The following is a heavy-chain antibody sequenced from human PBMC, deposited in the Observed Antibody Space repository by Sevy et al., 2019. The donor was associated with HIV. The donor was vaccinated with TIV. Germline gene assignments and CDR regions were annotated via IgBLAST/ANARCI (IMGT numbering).Heavy chain of an antibody. D-gene: IGHD2-2*02. CDR1: GYTLTSYG. CDR3: ARDLSNTSSYYYYYGMDV. V-gene: IGHV1-18*01. J-gene: IGHJ6*02. CDR2: ISAYNGNT. Sequence: ASVKVSCKASGYTLTSYGISWVRQAPGQGLEWMGWISAYNGNTNYAQKLQGRVTMTTDTSTSTAYMELRSLRSDDTAVYYCARDLSNTSSYYYYYGMDVWGQGTTVTVSS.